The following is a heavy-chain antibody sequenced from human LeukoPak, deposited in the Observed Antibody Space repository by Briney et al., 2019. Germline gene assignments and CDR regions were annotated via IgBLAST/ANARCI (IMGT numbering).Heavy chain of an antibody. D-gene: IGHD1-26*01. V-gene: IGHV4-34*01. J-gene: IGHJ4*02. CDR3: ARGSISWGATVDY. CDR1: GGSFSGYY. Sequence: SETLSLTCAVYGGSFSGYYWSWIRQPPGKGLEWIGEINHSGSTNYNPSLKSRVTISVDTSKNQSSLKLSSVTAADTAVYYCARGSISWGATVDYWGQGTLVTVSS. CDR2: INHSGST.